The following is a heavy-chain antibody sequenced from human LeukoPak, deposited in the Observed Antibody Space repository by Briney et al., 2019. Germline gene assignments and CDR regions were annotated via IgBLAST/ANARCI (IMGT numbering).Heavy chain of an antibody. D-gene: IGHD2-15*01. J-gene: IGHJ5*02. CDR1: GYTFINND. V-gene: IGHV1-8*01. Sequence: ASVKASCKASGYTFINNDINWVRQAPGQGLEWMAWIDPKNGNRGYAQNFQGRVTMTTDISINTAYLELSSLRSEDTAVYYCARSHTQKEFCTGGRCYPTVWWFDPWGQGTLVTVSS. CDR2: IDPKNGNR. CDR3: ARSHTQKEFCTGGRCYPTVWWFDP.